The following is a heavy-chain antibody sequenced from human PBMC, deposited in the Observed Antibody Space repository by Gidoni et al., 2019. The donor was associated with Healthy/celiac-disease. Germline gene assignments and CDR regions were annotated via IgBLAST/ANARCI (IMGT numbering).Heavy chain of an antibody. D-gene: IGHD3-22*01. CDR2: ISGSGGST. CDR3: ANGYDSSGYYPSYFDY. V-gene: IGHV3-23*04. CDR1: GFTFSRHA. Sequence: EVQLVESGGGLVQPGGSLRLSCEASGFTFSRHAMSWVRQAPGKGLEWVSAISGSGGSTYYADSVKGRFTISRDNSKNTLYLQMNSLRAEDTAVYYCANGYDSSGYYPSYFDYWGQGTLVTVSS. J-gene: IGHJ4*02.